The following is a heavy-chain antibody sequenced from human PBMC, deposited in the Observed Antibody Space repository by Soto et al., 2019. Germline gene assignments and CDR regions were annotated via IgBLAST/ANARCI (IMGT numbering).Heavy chain of an antibody. Sequence: QVQLVESGGGLVKPGGSLRLSCAASGFSFGDSYMSWIRQSAGKGLEWLSYISGGSRYTKYAASVKGRFTISRDNARRSLFLKVTGLRADDTAIYYFAKTRVADSGYYFDHWGQGTMVTVSS. CDR3: AKTRVADSGYYFDH. CDR1: GFSFGDSY. D-gene: IGHD3-10*01. CDR2: ISGGSRYT. J-gene: IGHJ4*02. V-gene: IGHV3-11*05.